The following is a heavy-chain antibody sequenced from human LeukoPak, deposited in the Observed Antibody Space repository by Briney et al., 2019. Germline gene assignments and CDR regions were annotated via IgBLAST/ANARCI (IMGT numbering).Heavy chain of an antibody. CDR3: ATSPVGSRVWFDP. CDR2: MNPNSGNT. V-gene: IGHV1-8*01. CDR1: GYTFTSYD. J-gene: IGHJ5*02. Sequence: ASVKVSCKASGYTFTSYDINWVRQATGQGLEWMGWMNPNSGNTGYAQKFQGRVTMTRNTSISTAHMELSSLRSEDTAVYYCATSPVGSRVWFDPWGQGTLVTVSS. D-gene: IGHD2-2*01.